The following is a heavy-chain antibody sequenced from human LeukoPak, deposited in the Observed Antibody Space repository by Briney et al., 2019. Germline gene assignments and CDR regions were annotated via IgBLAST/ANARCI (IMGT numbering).Heavy chain of an antibody. D-gene: IGHD2-8*02. J-gene: IGHJ4*02. Sequence: GGSLRLSCAASGITFSSYWMHWVRQAPGKELVWVSRIYSDGSRPSYADSVRGRFTISRDNAKNTLYLQMNSLRAEDTAVYYCARVSVLGVVYYYDYWGQGTLVTVSS. V-gene: IGHV3-74*01. CDR1: GITFSSYW. CDR3: ARVSVLGVVYYYDY. CDR2: IYSDGSRP.